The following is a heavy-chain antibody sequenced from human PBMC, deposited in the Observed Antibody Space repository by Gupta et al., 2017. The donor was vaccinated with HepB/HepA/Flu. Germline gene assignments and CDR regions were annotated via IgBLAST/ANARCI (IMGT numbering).Heavy chain of an antibody. CDR2: IYYSGST. D-gene: IGHD2-2*01. V-gene: IGHV4-39*01. J-gene: IGHJ4*02. CDR3: ARHRVGDIVVGPAASWFGY. CDR1: GGSISSSSYY. Sequence: TGTLSLTCTVSGGSISSSSYYWGWIRQPPGKGLEWIGSIYYSGSTYYNPSLKSRVTISVDTSKNQFSLKLSSVTAADPAVYYCARHRVGDIVVGPAASWFGYWGQGTLVTVSS.